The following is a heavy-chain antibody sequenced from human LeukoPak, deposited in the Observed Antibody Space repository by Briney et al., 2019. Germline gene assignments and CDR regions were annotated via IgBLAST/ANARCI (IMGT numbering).Heavy chain of an antibody. D-gene: IGHD6-13*01. V-gene: IGHV1-18*04. CDR1: GYTFTDFY. CDR3: ARTMRDSSSWDHY. J-gene: IGHJ4*02. Sequence: GASVKVSCQASGYTFTDFYVHWVRQAPGQGLEWMGWISAYNGNTNYAQKLQGRVTMTTDTSTSTAYMELRSLRSDDTAVYYCARTMRDSSSWDHYWGQGTLVTVSS. CDR2: ISAYNGNT.